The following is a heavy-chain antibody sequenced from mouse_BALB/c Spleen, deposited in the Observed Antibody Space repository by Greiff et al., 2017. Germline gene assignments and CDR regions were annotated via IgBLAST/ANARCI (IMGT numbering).Heavy chain of an antibody. CDR3: ARHYYGSRSYWYFDV. CDR1: GFAFSSYD. Sequence: DVKLVESGGGLVKPGGSLKLSCAASGFAFSSYDMSWVRQTPEKRLEWVAYISSGGGSTYYPDTVKGRFTISRDNAKNTLYLQMSSLKSEDTAMYYCARHYYGSRSYWYFDVWGAGTTVTVSS. V-gene: IGHV5-12-1*01. CDR2: ISSGGGST. D-gene: IGHD1-1*01. J-gene: IGHJ1*01.